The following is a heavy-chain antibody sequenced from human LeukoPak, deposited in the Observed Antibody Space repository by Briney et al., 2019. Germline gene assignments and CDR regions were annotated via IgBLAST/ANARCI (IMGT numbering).Heavy chain of an antibody. J-gene: IGHJ4*02. Sequence: GGSLRLSCAASGFTFSSYGMHWVRQAPGKGLEWVAVISYDGSNKYCADSVKGRFTISRDNSKNTLYLQMNSLRAEDTAVYYCANEREHTIFGVVIPFDYWGQGTLVTVSS. CDR2: ISYDGSNK. V-gene: IGHV3-30*18. D-gene: IGHD3-3*01. CDR3: ANEREHTIFGVVIPFDY. CDR1: GFTFSSYG.